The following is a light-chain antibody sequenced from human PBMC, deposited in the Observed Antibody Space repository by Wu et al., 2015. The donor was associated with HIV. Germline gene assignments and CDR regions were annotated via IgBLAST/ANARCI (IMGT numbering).Light chain of an antibody. CDR1: QNVSSR. V-gene: IGKV3-20*01. Sequence: EIVMTQSPASLSVSPGERATLSCRASQNVSSRLVWYQQRLGQAPRLLIYGASNRATGIPDRFSGSGSGTDFTLTISRLEPEDFAVYYCQQYGNSPYSFGQGTKLQIK. CDR2: GAS. J-gene: IGKJ2*03. CDR3: QQYGNSPYS.